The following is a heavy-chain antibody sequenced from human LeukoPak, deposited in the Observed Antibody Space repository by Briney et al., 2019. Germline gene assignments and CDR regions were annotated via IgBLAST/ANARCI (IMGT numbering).Heavy chain of an antibody. D-gene: IGHD3-10*01. J-gene: IGHJ4*02. CDR2: FDPEDGET. V-gene: IGHV1-24*01. CDR1: GYTLTELS. CDR3: ARRLGELLPEGPLYYFDY. Sequence: ASVKVSCKVSGYTLTELSMHWVRQAPGKGLEWMGGFDPEDGETIYAQKFQGRVTMTEDTSTDTAYMELSSLRSEDTAVYYCARRLGELLPEGPLYYFDYWGQGTLVTVSS.